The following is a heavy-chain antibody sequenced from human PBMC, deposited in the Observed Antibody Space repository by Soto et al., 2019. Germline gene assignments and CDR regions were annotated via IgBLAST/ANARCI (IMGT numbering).Heavy chain of an antibody. D-gene: IGHD3-9*01. Sequence: PGGSLRLSCAASGFTFTSYGMRWVRQAPGKGLEWVAVISSDGRNKYYSDSVKGRFTISRDVSKNTVFLHMDSLSAEDTAVYYCAKEGDFYDISTGYFGSKAYFDHWGQGTLVTVSS. J-gene: IGHJ4*02. CDR1: GFTFTSYG. CDR3: AKEGDFYDISTGYFGSKAYFDH. V-gene: IGHV3-30*18. CDR2: ISSDGRNK.